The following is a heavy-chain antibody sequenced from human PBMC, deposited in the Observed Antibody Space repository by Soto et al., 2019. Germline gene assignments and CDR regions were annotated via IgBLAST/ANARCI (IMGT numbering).Heavy chain of an antibody. CDR3: ARVPVAEVMDLDY. Sequence: PGGSLRLSCAASGFTFSSYWMHWVRQAPGKGLVWVSRINSDGSSTSYADSVKGRFTISRDNAKNTLYLQMNSLRAEDTAVYYCARVPVAEVMDLDYWGQGTLVTVSS. V-gene: IGHV3-74*01. J-gene: IGHJ4*02. CDR2: INSDGSST. D-gene: IGHD3-16*01. CDR1: GFTFSSYW.